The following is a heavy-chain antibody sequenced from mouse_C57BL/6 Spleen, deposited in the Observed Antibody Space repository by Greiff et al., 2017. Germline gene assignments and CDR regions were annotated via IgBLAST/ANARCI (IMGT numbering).Heavy chain of an antibody. CDR1: GFTFSSYG. CDR3: ARQLRAGEYYFDY. CDR2: ISSGGSYT. Sequence: EVQLLESGGDLVKPGGSLKLSCAASGFTFSSYGMSWVRQTPDKRLEWVATISSGGSYTYYPDRVKGRFTFSRDNAKNTLYLQMSSLKSEDTAMCYCARQLRAGEYYFDYWGQGTTLTVSS. V-gene: IGHV5-6*01. J-gene: IGHJ2*01. D-gene: IGHD1-1*01.